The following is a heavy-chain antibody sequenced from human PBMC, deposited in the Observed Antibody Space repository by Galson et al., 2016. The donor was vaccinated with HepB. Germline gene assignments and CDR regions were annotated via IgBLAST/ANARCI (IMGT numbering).Heavy chain of an antibody. CDR3: AIPDYVSRGYYWGCDY. J-gene: IGHJ4*02. CDR2: IYPGDSDT. Sequence: QSGAEVKKPGESLKISCKGSGYSFTSYWIGWVRQMPGKGLEWMGIIYPGDSDTRYSPSFQGQVTISADKSISTAYLQWSSMKASDTAIYYCAIPDYVSRGYYWGCDYWGQGTLVTVSS. V-gene: IGHV5-51*01. CDR1: GYSFTSYW. D-gene: IGHD3-22*01.